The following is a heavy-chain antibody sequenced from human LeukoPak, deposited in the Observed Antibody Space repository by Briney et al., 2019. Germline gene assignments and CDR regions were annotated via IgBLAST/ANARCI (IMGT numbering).Heavy chain of an antibody. J-gene: IGHJ4*02. CDR1: GLTFSSYG. D-gene: IGHD1-1*01. V-gene: IGHV3-21*01. Sequence: GGSLRLSCAASGLTFSSYGMSWVRQAPGKGLEWVSSISSSSSYIYYADYVKGRFTISRDKSKNTLYLQMNSLRPEDTAVYYCARDVSAVGGLERPATLGYWGQGTLVTVSS. CDR3: ARDVSAVGGLERPATLGY. CDR2: ISSSSSYI.